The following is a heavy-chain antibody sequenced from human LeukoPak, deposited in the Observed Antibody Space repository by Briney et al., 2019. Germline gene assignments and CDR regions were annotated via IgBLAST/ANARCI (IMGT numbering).Heavy chain of an antibody. J-gene: IGHJ4*02. V-gene: IGHV3-74*01. CDR2: INSDGSST. D-gene: IGHD3-10*01. CDR1: GFTFSGYW. Sequence: GGSLRLSCAASGFTFSGYWMHWVRQAPGKGLVWVSRINSDGSSTGYADSVKGRFTISRDNAKNTLYLQMNSLGAEDTAAYYCASDMLWFGEFSWGQGTLVTVSS. CDR3: ASDMLWFGEFS.